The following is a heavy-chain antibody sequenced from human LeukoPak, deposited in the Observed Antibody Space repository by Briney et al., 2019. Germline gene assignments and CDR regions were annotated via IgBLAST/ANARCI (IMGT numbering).Heavy chain of an antibody. Sequence: GGSLRLSCAASGFTFSSYSMNWVRQAPGKGLEWVSYISSSSSTIYYADSVKGRFTISRDNAKNSLYLQMNSLRAEDTAVYYCARGSSAGDYWGQGTLVTVSS. CDR1: GFTFSSYS. CDR3: ARGSSAGDY. D-gene: IGHD6-13*01. V-gene: IGHV3-48*04. J-gene: IGHJ4*02. CDR2: ISSSSSTI.